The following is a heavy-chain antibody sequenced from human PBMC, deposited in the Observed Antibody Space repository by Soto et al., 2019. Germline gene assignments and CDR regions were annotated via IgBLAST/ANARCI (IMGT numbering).Heavy chain of an antibody. D-gene: IGHD6-19*01. CDR3: AGSSGWYKAGNAFDI. CDR1: GFTFSSYA. Sequence: GGSLRLSCAASGFTFSSYAMHWVRQAPGKGLEYVSAISSNGGSTYYANSVKGRFTISRDNSKNTLYLQMGSLRAEDMAVYYCAGSSGWYKAGNAFDIWGQGTMVTVSS. CDR2: ISSNGGST. J-gene: IGHJ3*02. V-gene: IGHV3-64*01.